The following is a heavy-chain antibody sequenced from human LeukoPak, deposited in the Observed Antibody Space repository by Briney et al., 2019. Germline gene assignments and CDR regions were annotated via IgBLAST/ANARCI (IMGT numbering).Heavy chain of an antibody. D-gene: IGHD3-10*01. CDR1: GYTFTGYY. Sequence: ASEKVSCKASGYTFTGYYMHWVRQAPGQGLEWMGWINPNSGGTNYAQKFQGRVTMTRDTSISTAYMELSRLRSDDTAVYYCARDRYYYGSGSYYELDYWGQGTLVTVSS. CDR3: ARDRYYYGSGSYYELDY. J-gene: IGHJ4*02. CDR2: INPNSGGT. V-gene: IGHV1-2*02.